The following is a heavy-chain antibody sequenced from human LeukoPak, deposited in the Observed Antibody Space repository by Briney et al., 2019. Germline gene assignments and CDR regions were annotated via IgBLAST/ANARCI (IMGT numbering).Heavy chain of an antibody. Sequence: GGSLRLSCAASGFTFSSYSMNWVRQAPGKGLEWVSYVSSSSSTMYYADSVKGRFTISRDNAKNSLYLQMNSLKAEDTAVYYCARVIRSSGWYVDYWGQGTLVTVSS. CDR3: ARVIRSSGWYVDY. CDR1: GFTFSSYS. J-gene: IGHJ4*02. CDR2: VSSSSSTM. D-gene: IGHD6-19*01. V-gene: IGHV3-48*04.